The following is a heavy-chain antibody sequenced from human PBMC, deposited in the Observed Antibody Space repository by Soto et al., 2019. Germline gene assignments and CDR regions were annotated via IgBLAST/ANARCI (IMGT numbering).Heavy chain of an antibody. Sequence: APEWVARPGCWSTLTSHYIHRVRQPPREGREWMGIINPSGDSTSYAQKFQGRVTMTRDTATSTVYMEMSSLRSGDTAVYYCASFVWLGDN. V-gene: IGHV1-46*01. CDR3: ASFVWLGDN. CDR2: INPSGDST. D-gene: IGHD3-9*01. J-gene: IGHJ5*01. CDR1: WSTLTSHY.